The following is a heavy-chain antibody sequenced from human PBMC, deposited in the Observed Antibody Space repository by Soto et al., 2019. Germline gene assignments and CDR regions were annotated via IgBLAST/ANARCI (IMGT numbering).Heavy chain of an antibody. D-gene: IGHD6-19*01. Sequence: QVQLEQSGAEVKRPGASVKVSCKASGYTLADFFLHWVRQAPGQGLEWVGWINPNFGGINFAPKFRGRVTLTRDTSVNTAYLELSGLTSDDTAVYFCARAVAGLNWLDLWGQGTLVAVSS. V-gene: IGHV1-2*02. CDR1: GYTLADFF. CDR3: ARAVAGLNWLDL. J-gene: IGHJ5*02. CDR2: INPNFGGI.